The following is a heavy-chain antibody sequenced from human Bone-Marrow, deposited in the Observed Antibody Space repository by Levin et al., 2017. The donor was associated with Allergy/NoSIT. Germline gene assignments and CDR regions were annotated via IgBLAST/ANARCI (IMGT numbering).Heavy chain of an antibody. CDR1: GFTFSSYG. D-gene: IGHD3-9*01. CDR2: ISYDGSNK. Sequence: GGSLRLSCAASGFTFSSYGMHWVRQAPGKGLEWVAVISYDGSNKYYADSVKGRFTISRDNSKNTLYLQMNSLRAEDTAVYYCAKIPAYYDILTGLINDAFDSWGQGTMVTVSS. V-gene: IGHV3-30*18. CDR3: AKIPAYYDILTGLINDAFDS. J-gene: IGHJ3*02.